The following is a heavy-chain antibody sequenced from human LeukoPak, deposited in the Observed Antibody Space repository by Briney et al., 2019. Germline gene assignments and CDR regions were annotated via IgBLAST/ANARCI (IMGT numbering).Heavy chain of an antibody. J-gene: IGHJ4*02. V-gene: IGHV4-34*01. Sequence: ETLSLTCAVSGGSFXGYYWTWIRQPPGKGLEWIGEINHSGSANYNPSLMSRVTISLDTSKNHFSLNLSSVTAADTAVYYCARGQGTVTTHWGQGTLVTVSS. CDR3: ARGQGTVTTH. CDR1: GGSFXGYY. CDR2: INHSGSA. D-gene: IGHD4-11*01.